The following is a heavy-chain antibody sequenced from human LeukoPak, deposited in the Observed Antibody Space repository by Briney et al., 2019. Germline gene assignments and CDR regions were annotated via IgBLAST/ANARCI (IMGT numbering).Heavy chain of an antibody. V-gene: IGHV4-59*01. CDR2: IYYSGST. CDR1: GGSISSYY. CDR3: ARQASYRRDYFDY. J-gene: IGHJ4*02. D-gene: IGHD2-21*01. Sequence: PSETLSLTCTVSGGSISSYYWSWIRQPPGKGLEWIGYIYYSGSTSYNPSLKSRVTISVDTSKNQFSLKLSSVTAADTAVYYCARQASYRRDYFDYWGQGTLVTVSS.